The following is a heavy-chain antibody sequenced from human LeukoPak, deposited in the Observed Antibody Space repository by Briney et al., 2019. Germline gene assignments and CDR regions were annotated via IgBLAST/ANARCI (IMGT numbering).Heavy chain of an antibody. V-gene: IGHV3-21*01. D-gene: IGHD2-21*01. Sequence: GGSLRLSCAASGITFSSYSMNWVRQAPGKGLEWVSSISSSSSYIYYADSVKGRFTISRDNAKNSLYLQMNSLRAEDTAVYYCARDMVVNAIRTWYFDLWGRGTLVTVSS. CDR1: GITFSSYS. J-gene: IGHJ2*01. CDR3: ARDMVVNAIRTWYFDL. CDR2: ISSSSSYI.